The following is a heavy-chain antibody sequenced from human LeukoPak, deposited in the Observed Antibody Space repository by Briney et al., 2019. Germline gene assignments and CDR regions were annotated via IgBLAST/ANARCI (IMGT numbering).Heavy chain of an antibody. CDR3: LSSVEMATIGDY. V-gene: IGHV3-66*01. D-gene: IGHD5-24*01. J-gene: IGHJ4*02. CDR1: GFTVISNY. Sequence: TGGSLRLSCAASGFTVISNYMSWVRQAPGKGLERVSVIYSGGSTYYADSVKGRFTISRDNSKNTLYLKMNSLRAEDTAVYYCLSSVEMATIGDYWGQGTLVTVSS. CDR2: IYSGGST.